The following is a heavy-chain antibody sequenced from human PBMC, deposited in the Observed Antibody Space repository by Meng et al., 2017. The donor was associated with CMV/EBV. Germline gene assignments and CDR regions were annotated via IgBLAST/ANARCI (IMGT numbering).Heavy chain of an antibody. J-gene: IGHJ5*02. CDR1: GYTFTGYY. CDR3: AREWVVPAAIDWFDP. CDR2: INPNSGGT. D-gene: IGHD2-2*01. Sequence: SGYTFTGYYMHWVRQAPGQGLEWMGWINPNSGGTNYAQKFQGRVTMTRDTSISTAYMELSRLRSDDTAVYYCAREWVVPAAIDWFDPWGQGTPVTVSS. V-gene: IGHV1-2*02.